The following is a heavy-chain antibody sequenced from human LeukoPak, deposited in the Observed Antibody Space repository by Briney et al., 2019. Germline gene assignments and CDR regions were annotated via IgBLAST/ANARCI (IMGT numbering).Heavy chain of an antibody. CDR3: GRGNKSFDP. CDR1: GYTFTDYY. V-gene: IGHV1-2*02. CDR2: INPNTGGT. Sequence: GASVKVSCKASGYTFTDYYMHWVRQAPGQGLEWMGWINPNTGGTNYAQKFQGRVTMTKDTSTNAAYMELNKLTSDDTAVYYCGRGNKSFDPWGQGTLVTVSS. J-gene: IGHJ5*02.